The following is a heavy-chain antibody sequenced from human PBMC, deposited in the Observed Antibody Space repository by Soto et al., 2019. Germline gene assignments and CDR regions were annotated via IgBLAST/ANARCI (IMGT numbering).Heavy chain of an antibody. Sequence: QVQLVESGGGLVKPGGSLRLSCAASGFTFSDYYMSWIRQAPGKGLEWVSYISSSGSTIYYADSVKGRFTISRDNAKNSLYLQMTSLRAADTAVYYCAKTIVRGVMTLQHYYYMDVWGKGNTVTVSS. V-gene: IGHV3-11*01. CDR1: GFTFSDYY. J-gene: IGHJ6*03. CDR3: AKTIVRGVMTLQHYYYMDV. CDR2: ISSSGSTI. D-gene: IGHD3-10*01.